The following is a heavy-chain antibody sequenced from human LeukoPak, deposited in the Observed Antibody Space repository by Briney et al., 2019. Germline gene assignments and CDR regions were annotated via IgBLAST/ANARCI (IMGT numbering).Heavy chain of an antibody. CDR2: ISISGSTI. CDR1: GFTFSDYY. D-gene: IGHD3-22*01. Sequence: GGSLRLSCAASGFTFSDYYLSWIRQAPGKGLEWISYISISGSTIYYADSVKGRFTISRDNAKNSLFLQMNSLRAGDTAVYYCARVRIYYYDTTGYYLDHWGQGTLVTVSS. J-gene: IGHJ4*02. CDR3: ARVRIYYYDTTGYYLDH. V-gene: IGHV3-11*01.